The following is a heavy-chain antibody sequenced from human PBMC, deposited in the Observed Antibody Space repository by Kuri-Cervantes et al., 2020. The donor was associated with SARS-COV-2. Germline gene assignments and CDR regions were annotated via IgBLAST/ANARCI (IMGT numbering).Heavy chain of an antibody. V-gene: IGHV1-18*04. CDR3: ARGSGTYND. CDR1: GYTFTNYG. D-gene: IGHD1-26*01. J-gene: IGHJ4*02. Sequence: ASVKVSCKASGYTFTNYGISWVRQAPGQGLEWLGWINPENGNTKYTQKVQGRATMTTDTSTSTAYMELRSLRSDDTAVYFCARGSGTYNDWGQGTLVIVSS. CDR2: INPENGNT.